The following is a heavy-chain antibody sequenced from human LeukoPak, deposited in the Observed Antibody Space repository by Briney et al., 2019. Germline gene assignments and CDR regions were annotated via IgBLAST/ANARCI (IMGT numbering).Heavy chain of an antibody. J-gene: IGHJ4*02. CDR3: ARFTPVAGIDY. D-gene: IGHD6-19*01. V-gene: IGHV3-23*01. CDR1: GFTFSSHA. Sequence: GGSLRLSCAASGFTFSSHAMSWVRQAPGKGLEWVSAISGSGGSTYYADSVTGRFTISRDNSKNTVSLQMNSLRAEDTAVYYCARFTPVAGIDYWGQGTLVTVSS. CDR2: ISGSGGST.